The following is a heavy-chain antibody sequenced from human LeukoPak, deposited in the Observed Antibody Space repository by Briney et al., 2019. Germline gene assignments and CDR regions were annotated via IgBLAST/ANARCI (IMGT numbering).Heavy chain of an antibody. CDR1: GGSISSGGYY. CDR2: IYYSGST. D-gene: IGHD3-10*01. J-gene: IGHJ5*02. CDR3: ARVEGSGSNWFDP. V-gene: IGHV4-30-4*01. Sequence: SETLSLTCTVSGGSISSGGYYWSWIRQPPGKGLEWIGYIYYSGSTYYNPSLKSRIAISVDTSKNQLSLKLSSVTAADTAVYYCARVEGSGSNWFDPWGQGTLVTVSS.